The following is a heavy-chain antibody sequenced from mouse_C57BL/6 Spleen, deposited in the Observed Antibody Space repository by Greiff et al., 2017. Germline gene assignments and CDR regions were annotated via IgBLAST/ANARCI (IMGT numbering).Heavy chain of an antibody. J-gene: IGHJ1*03. CDR1: GYAFSSSW. Sequence: VQLQESGPELVKPGASVKISCKASGYAFSSSWMNWVKQRPGKGLEWIGRIYPGDGDTNYNGKFKGKATLTADKSSSTAYMQLSSLTSADAAVYFCARWNYYGSSSLDVWGTGTTVTVSS. V-gene: IGHV1-82*01. D-gene: IGHD1-1*01. CDR3: ARWNYYGSSSLDV. CDR2: IYPGDGDT.